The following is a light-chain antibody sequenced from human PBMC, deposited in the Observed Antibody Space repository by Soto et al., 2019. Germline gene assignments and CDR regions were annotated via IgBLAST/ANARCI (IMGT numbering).Light chain of an antibody. V-gene: IGLV2-23*01. CDR3: CSYAGSSTYV. Sequence: QSVLTQPASVSGSPGQSITISCTGTSSDVGSYNLVSWYQQHPGKAPKLMIYEGSKRPSGVSNRFSGSKSGNTASLTIPGLQAEDEADYYCCSYAGSSTYVFGTGTKVTAL. CDR1: SSDVGSYNL. J-gene: IGLJ1*01. CDR2: EGS.